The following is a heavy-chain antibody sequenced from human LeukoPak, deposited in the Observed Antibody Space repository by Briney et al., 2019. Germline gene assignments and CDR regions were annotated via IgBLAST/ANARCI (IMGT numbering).Heavy chain of an antibody. Sequence: GGSLRLSCAASGFTVSSNYMSWVRQAPGKGLEWVSVIYSGGSTYYADSVKGRFTISRDNSKNTLYLQMTSLRAEDTAVYYCARIGSGRFRAFDYWGQGTLVTVSS. CDR3: ARIGSGRFRAFDY. D-gene: IGHD2-15*01. J-gene: IGHJ4*02. V-gene: IGHV3-53*01. CDR1: GFTVSSNY. CDR2: IYSGGST.